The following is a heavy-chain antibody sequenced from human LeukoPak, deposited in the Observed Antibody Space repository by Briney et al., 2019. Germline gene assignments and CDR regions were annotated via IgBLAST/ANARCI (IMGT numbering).Heavy chain of an antibody. V-gene: IGHV1-46*01. CDR2: INPSGGST. CDR3: AREESGDYFDY. J-gene: IGHJ4*02. Sequence: ASVKVSCKASGYTFTSYYMHWVRQAPGQGLEWMGIINPSGGSTSYAQKSQGRVTMTRDTSTSSVYMELSSLRSEDTAVYYCAREESGDYFDYWGQGTLVTVSS. CDR1: GYTFTSYY. D-gene: IGHD3-10*01.